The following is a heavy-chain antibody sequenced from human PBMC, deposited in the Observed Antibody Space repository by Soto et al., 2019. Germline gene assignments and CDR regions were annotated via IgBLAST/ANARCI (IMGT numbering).Heavy chain of an antibody. Sequence: SEILSLTCTVSGVSISSYYWTWIRQPPGKGLEWIGYFYYSGSTNYNPSLKSRVTISVDTSKNQFSLKLSSVTAADTAVYYCARHSYDILTGYHYYYYMDGWGKGTTVTVSS. CDR1: GVSISSYY. J-gene: IGHJ6*03. D-gene: IGHD3-9*01. V-gene: IGHV4-59*08. CDR3: ARHSYDILTGYHYYYYMDG. CDR2: FYYSGST.